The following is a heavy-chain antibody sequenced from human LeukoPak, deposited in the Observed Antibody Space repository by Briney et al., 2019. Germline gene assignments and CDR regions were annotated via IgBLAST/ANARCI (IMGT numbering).Heavy chain of an antibody. V-gene: IGHV3-23*01. CDR1: GFTIDDYA. J-gene: IGHJ6*02. D-gene: IGHD3-10*01. Sequence: GGSLRLSCAASGFTIDDYAMHWVRQAPGKGLEWVSAISGSGSDTFYADSVKGRFIISRDNSKNTLRLQMNSLRAEDTAVYYCAKDQYASGSYQAGMDVWGQGTTVVVSS. CDR2: ISGSGSDT. CDR3: AKDQYASGSYQAGMDV.